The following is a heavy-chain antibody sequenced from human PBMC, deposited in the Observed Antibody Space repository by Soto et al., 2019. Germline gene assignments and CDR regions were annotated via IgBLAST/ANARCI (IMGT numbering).Heavy chain of an antibody. D-gene: IGHD1-20*01. Sequence: PGGSLRLSCAASGFTFSSYWIHWVRQAPGKGLVWVSRINSDGSSTTYADSVKGRFTISRDNSKNTLYVQMNSLRAEDTAVYYCAKAISGYNAPLDHWGQGTRVTVSS. V-gene: IGHV3-74*01. J-gene: IGHJ4*02. CDR1: GFTFSSYW. CDR3: AKAISGYNAPLDH. CDR2: INSDGSST.